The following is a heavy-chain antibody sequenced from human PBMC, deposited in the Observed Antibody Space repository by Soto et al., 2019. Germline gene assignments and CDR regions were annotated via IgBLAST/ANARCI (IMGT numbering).Heavy chain of an antibody. V-gene: IGHV4-39*01. CDR2: IHYSGST. CDR1: GGSISSNNYS. D-gene: IGHD1-26*01. J-gene: IGHJ4*02. Sequence: PSETLSLTCTVSGGSISSNNYSWAWIRQPPGKGLEWIGTIHYSGSTYYNPSLKSRVTISEDTSKNQFSLKLSSVTAADTAVYYCARKPLSGRNYGYFDYWGQETLVTVSS. CDR3: ARKPLSGRNYGYFDY.